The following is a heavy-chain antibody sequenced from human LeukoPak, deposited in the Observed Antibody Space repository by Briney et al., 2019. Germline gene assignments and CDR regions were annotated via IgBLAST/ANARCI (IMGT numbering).Heavy chain of an antibody. CDR3: AKDGNGGVRGVKMRSFDY. V-gene: IGHV3-23*01. CDR1: GFTFSSYA. D-gene: IGHD3-10*01. J-gene: IGHJ4*02. CDR2: ISGSGGST. Sequence: GGSLRLSCAASGFTFSSYAMSWVRQAPGKGLEWVSAISGSGGSTYYADSVKGRFTISRDNSKNTLYLQMNSLRAEDTAVYYCAKDGNGGVRGVKMRSFDYWGQGTLVTVSS.